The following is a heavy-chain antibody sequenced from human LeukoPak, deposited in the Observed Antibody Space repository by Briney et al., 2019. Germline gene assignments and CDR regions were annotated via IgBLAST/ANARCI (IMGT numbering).Heavy chain of an antibody. CDR1: GFTFSSYE. J-gene: IGHJ5*02. D-gene: IGHD6-19*01. Sequence: TGGSLRLSCAASGFTFSSYEMNWVRQAPGKGLEWVSYISSSGSTIYYADSVKGRFTISRDNAKNSLYLQMNSLRAEDTAVYYCARDIIAVAAASNWFDPWGQGTLVTVSS. V-gene: IGHV3-48*03. CDR2: ISSSGSTI. CDR3: ARDIIAVAAASNWFDP.